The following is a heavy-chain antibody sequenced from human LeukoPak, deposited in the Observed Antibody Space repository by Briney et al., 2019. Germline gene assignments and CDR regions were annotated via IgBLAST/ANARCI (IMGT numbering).Heavy chain of an antibody. Sequence: GGSLRLSCAASGFTFSSYSMNWVRQAPGKGLEWVSSISSSSSYRYYADSVKGRFTISRDNAQNSLYPQMNSLRAEDTAVYYCARASAVAGTRHYWGQGTLVTVSS. J-gene: IGHJ4*02. D-gene: IGHD6-19*01. CDR1: GFTFSSYS. CDR2: ISSSSSYR. CDR3: ARASAVAGTRHY. V-gene: IGHV3-21*01.